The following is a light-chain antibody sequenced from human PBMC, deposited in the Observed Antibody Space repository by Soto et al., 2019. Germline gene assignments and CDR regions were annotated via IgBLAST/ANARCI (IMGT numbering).Light chain of an antibody. J-gene: IGLJ1*01. V-gene: IGLV2-14*03. Sequence: QSALTQPASVSGSPGQSITISCSGTSSDLGRYNHVAWYQQFPGKSPKLMIYAVSDRPSGVSERFSGSKSGITASLTISGLQTEDAADYCCFSYTDRHSYSFGSGTKVTVL. CDR2: AVS. CDR3: FSYTDRHSYS. CDR1: SSDLGRYNH.